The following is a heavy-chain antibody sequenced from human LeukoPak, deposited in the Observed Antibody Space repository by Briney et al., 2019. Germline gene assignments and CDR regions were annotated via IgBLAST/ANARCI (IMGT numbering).Heavy chain of an antibody. Sequence: GGSLRLSWAAAGFTFSDYYMSWIRQAPGKGLEWVSYISSSGRTIYYADSVKGRFTISRDNAKNSLYLQMNNLRAEDTAEYYCARAGSGWYHYYYYMDVWGKGTTVTVSS. D-gene: IGHD6-19*01. CDR3: ARAGSGWYHYYYYMDV. V-gene: IGHV3-11*01. J-gene: IGHJ6*03. CDR2: ISSSGRTI. CDR1: GFTFSDYY.